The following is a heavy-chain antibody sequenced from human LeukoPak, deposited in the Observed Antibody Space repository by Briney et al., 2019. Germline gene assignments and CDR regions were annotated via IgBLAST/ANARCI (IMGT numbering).Heavy chain of an antibody. CDR3: ARGIGSSWYYDY. CDR1: GGSISSYY. J-gene: IGHJ4*02. V-gene: IGHV4-59*01. Sequence: SETLSLTCTVSGGSISSYYWSWIRQPPGKGLEWIGCIYYSGSTNYNPSLKSRVTISVDTSKNQFSLKLSSVTAADTAVYYCARGIGSSWYYDYWGQGTLVTVSS. CDR2: IYYSGST. D-gene: IGHD6-13*01.